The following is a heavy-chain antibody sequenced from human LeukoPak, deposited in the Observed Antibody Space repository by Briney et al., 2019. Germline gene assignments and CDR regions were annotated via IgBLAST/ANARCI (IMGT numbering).Heavy chain of an antibody. Sequence: SETLSLTCTVSGGSINSYYWSWIRQPAGKGLEWIGRIYTSGSTNYNPSLKSRVTMSVDTSKNQFSLKLSSVTAADTAVYYCARAGYDILTGYYNGMDVWGQGTTVTVSS. D-gene: IGHD3-9*01. J-gene: IGHJ6*02. V-gene: IGHV4-4*07. CDR1: GGSINSYY. CDR2: IYTSGST. CDR3: ARAGYDILTGYYNGMDV.